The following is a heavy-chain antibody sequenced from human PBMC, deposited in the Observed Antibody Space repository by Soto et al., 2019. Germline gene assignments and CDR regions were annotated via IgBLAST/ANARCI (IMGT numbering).Heavy chain of an antibody. CDR1: GDSTVNSY. V-gene: IGHV4-59*01. J-gene: IGHJ4*02. Sequence: PSETLSLTCTVSGDSTVNSYWSWIRQAPGKGPEWLGYLSYNGGTNHNPSLQGRATMSVDTAQNQVSLNLNSVTAADTAVYYCAREDDTAMAMDYWGQGTLVTVSS. D-gene: IGHD5-18*01. CDR2: LSYNGGT. CDR3: AREDDTAMAMDY.